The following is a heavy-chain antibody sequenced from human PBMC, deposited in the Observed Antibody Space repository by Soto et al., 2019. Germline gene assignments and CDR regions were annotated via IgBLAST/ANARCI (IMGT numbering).Heavy chain of an antibody. D-gene: IGHD1-26*01. CDR3: ARDRGGSYWFDP. V-gene: IGHV3-30-3*01. Sequence: QVQLVESGGAVVQPGRSLRLSCAASGFTFSSYAMHWVRQAPGKGLEWVAVISYDGSNKYYADSVKGRFTISRDNSKNTLYLQMNSLRAEDTAVYYCARDRGGSYWFDPWGQGTLVTVSS. CDR1: GFTFSSYA. CDR2: ISYDGSNK. J-gene: IGHJ5*02.